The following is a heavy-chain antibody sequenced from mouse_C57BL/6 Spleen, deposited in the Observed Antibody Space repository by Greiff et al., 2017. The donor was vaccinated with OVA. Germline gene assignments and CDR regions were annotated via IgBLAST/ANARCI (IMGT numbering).Heavy chain of an antibody. CDR1: GFTFSSYT. Sequence: EVMLVESGGGLVKPGGSLKLSCAASGFTFSSYTMSWVRQTPEKRLEWVATISGGGGNTYYPDSVKGRFTISRDNAKNTLYLQMSSLRSEDTALYYCARRPNYFDYWGQGTTLTVSS. CDR2: ISGGGGNT. D-gene: IGHD6-5*01. J-gene: IGHJ2*01. V-gene: IGHV5-9*01. CDR3: ARRPNYFDY.